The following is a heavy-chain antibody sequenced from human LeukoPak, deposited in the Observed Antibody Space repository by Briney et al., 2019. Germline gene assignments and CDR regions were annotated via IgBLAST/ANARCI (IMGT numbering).Heavy chain of an antibody. Sequence: EASVKVSCKASGYTFTGYYMHWVRQAPGQGLEWMGWINPNSGGTNYAQKFQGRVTMTRDTSISTAYMELSRLRSDDTAVDYCVWSSGRNPFDYWGQGTLVTVSS. CDR2: INPNSGGT. V-gene: IGHV1-2*02. J-gene: IGHJ4*02. CDR1: GYTFTGYY. D-gene: IGHD3-10*01. CDR3: VWSSGRNPFDY.